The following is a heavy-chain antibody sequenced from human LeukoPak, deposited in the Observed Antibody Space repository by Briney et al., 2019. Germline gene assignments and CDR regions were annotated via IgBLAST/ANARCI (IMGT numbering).Heavy chain of an antibody. D-gene: IGHD6-13*01. CDR3: ARGGYSSSWYEDY. CDR1: GFTFSSYS. J-gene: IGHJ4*02. V-gene: IGHV3-21*01. Sequence: GGSLRLSCAASGFTFSSYSMNWVRQAPGKGLEWVSSISGSSSYIYYADSVKGRFTISRDNAKSSLYLQMNSLRAEDTAVYYCARGGYSSSWYEDYWGQGTLVTVSS. CDR2: ISGSSSYI.